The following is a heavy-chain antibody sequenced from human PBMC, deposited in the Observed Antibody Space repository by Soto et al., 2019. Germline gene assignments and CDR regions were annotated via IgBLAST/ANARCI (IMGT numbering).Heavy chain of an antibody. J-gene: IGHJ3*02. CDR2: ISYDGSNK. Sequence: QVQLVESGGGVVQPGRSLRLSCAASGFTFSSYAMHWVRQAPGKGLEWVAVISYDGSNKYYADSVKGRFTISRDNSKNTPYLQMNSLRAEDTAVYYCAAQGRQDAFDIWGQGTMVTVSS. CDR1: GFTFSSYA. CDR3: AAQGRQDAFDI. V-gene: IGHV3-30-3*01.